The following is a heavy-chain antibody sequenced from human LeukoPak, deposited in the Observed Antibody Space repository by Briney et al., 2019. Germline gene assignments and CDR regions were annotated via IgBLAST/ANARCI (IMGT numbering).Heavy chain of an antibody. CDR2: SYYSGST. CDR1: GDSIRSYY. Sequence: PSETLSLTCSVSGDSIRSYYWSWIRQPPGKGLEWIGYSYYSGSTNYNPSLKSRVTISVDTSKNQFSLKLSSVTAADTAVYYCARLRGSNTWHYFDYWGQGTLVTVSS. V-gene: IGHV4-59*08. CDR3: ARLRGSNTWHYFDY. D-gene: IGHD2-15*01. J-gene: IGHJ4*02.